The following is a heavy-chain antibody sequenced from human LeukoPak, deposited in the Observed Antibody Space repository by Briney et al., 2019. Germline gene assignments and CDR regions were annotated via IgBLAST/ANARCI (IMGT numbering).Heavy chain of an antibody. J-gene: IGHJ4*02. D-gene: IGHD5-24*01. Sequence: GGSLRLSCAASGFIFSPYTMNWVRQAPGKGLEWVSSISSDITYIFYADSVKGRFIVSRDNAKNSLYLQMSSLRAEDTAVYSCARDRGYYFDYWGQGILVTVSS. CDR1: GFIFSPYT. V-gene: IGHV3-21*06. CDR2: ISSDITYI. CDR3: ARDRGYYFDY.